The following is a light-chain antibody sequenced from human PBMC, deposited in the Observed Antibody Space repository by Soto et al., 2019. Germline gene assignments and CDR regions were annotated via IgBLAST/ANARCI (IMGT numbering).Light chain of an antibody. V-gene: IGLV2-14*01. J-gene: IGLJ1*01. Sequence: QSALTQPASVSGSPGQSITISCTGTSSDIGTYSFVSWYQHHPGKVPKLIIYEVSNRPSGVSNRFSGSKSGNTASLTISGLQAEDEADYYCSXKXXXNXPLYXFGTXXKLXV. CDR1: SSDIGTYSF. CDR2: EVS. CDR3: SXKXXXNXPLYX.